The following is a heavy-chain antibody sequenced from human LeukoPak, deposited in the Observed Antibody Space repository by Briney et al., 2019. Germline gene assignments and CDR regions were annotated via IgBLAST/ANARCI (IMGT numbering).Heavy chain of an antibody. CDR3: AKDRPGDYSTYWYSDL. D-gene: IGHD4-11*01. Sequence: GGSLRLSCAASGFTFNNCAMSWVRQAPGKGLEWVSGISESGSSTDYADSVKGRFTISRDNSKNTLYLQMDSLRAEDTAIYHCAKDRPGDYSTYWYSDLWGRGTLVTVSS. CDR1: GFTFNNCA. J-gene: IGHJ2*01. CDR2: ISESGSST. V-gene: IGHV3-23*01.